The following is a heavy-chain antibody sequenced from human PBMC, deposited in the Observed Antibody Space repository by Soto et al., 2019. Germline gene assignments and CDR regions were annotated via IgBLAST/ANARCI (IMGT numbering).Heavy chain of an antibody. CDR3: AREAVIAAAGKIRYYYYMEV. D-gene: IGHD6-13*01. V-gene: IGHV3-13*01. J-gene: IGHJ6*03. Sequence: PGGSLRLSCAASGFTFSSYDMHWVRQATGKGLEWVSAIGTAGDTYYPGSVKGRFTISRENAKNSLYLQMNSLRAGDTAVYYCAREAVIAAAGKIRYYYYMEVWGKGTTVTVSS. CDR1: GFTFSSYD. CDR2: IGTAGDT.